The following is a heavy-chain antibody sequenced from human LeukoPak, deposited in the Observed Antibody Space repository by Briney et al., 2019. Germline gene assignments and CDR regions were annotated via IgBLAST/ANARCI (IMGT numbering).Heavy chain of an antibody. J-gene: IGHJ4*02. CDR1: AFSFSGHY. D-gene: IGHD3-10*01. CDR3: ARAPFYGSGSFPDY. CDR2: TRNKANSYTT. V-gene: IGHV3-72*01. Sequence: GSLRLSCAASAFSFSGHYMDWFRQAPGKGLEWCGRTRNKANSYTTEYAASVKVRFTISRDDSKNSLYLQMNSLKTEDTAVYYCARAPFYGSGSFPDYWGQGTLVTVSS.